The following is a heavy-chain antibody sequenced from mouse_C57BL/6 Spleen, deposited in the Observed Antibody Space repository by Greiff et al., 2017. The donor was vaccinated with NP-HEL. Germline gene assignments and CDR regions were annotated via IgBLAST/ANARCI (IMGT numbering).Heavy chain of an antibody. V-gene: IGHV1-55*01. CDR1: GYTFTSYW. CDR2: IYPGSGST. CDR3: ARVTYSNSYAMDY. D-gene: IGHD2-5*01. J-gene: IGHJ4*01. Sequence: QVQLQQPGAELVKPGASVKMSCKASGYTFTSYWITWVKQRPGQGLEWIGDIYPGSGSTNYNEKFKSKATLTVDTSSSTAYMPLRSLTSEDSAVYYCARVTYSNSYAMDYWGQGTSVTVSS.